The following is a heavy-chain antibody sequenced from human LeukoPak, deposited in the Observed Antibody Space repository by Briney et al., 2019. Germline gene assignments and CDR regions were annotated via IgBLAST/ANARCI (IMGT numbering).Heavy chain of an antibody. CDR3: ARADFWTGYYGY. J-gene: IGHJ4*02. Sequence: GGSLLLSCVASGFTFSTYWMHWVRPAPGKGLVWVSRINTDGSSINYADSVKGRFTISRDNAKNTLYLQMNSLRAEDTAVYYCARADFWTGYYGYWGQGILVTVSS. D-gene: IGHD3/OR15-3a*01. CDR2: INTDGSSI. CDR1: GFTFSTYW. V-gene: IGHV3-74*01.